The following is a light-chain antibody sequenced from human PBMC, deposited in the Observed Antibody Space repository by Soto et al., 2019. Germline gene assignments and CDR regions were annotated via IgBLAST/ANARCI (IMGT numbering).Light chain of an antibody. Sequence: QSALTQPASVSGSPGQSITISCTGTSSDVGYYKYVSWYQQHPGKAPKLMIYDVSNRPSGVSYRFSGSKSGNTASLTISGLQAEDEADYYCSSYTTSSTDVFGTGTKLTVL. CDR1: SSDVGYYKY. CDR2: DVS. J-gene: IGLJ1*01. V-gene: IGLV2-14*01. CDR3: SSYTTSSTDV.